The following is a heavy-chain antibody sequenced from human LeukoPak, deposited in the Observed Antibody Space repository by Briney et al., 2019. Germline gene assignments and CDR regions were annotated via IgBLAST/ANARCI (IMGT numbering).Heavy chain of an antibody. CDR3: ARDEVGATGDDAFDI. CDR1: GGSISSGGYY. D-gene: IGHD1-26*01. V-gene: IGHV4-30-2*01. CDR2: IYHSGST. J-gene: IGHJ3*02. Sequence: PSETLSLTCTVSGGSISSGGYYWSWLRQPPGKGLEWIGYIYHSGSTYYNPSLKSRVTISVDRSKNQFSLKLSSVAAADTAVYYCARDEVGATGDDAFDIWGQGTMVTVSS.